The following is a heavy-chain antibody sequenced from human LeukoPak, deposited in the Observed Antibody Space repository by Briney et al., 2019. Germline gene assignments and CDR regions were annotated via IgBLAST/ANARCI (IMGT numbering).Heavy chain of an antibody. CDR2: IYTSGST. J-gene: IGHJ4*02. CDR3: ARTQHYDFWSGYYGDY. CDR1: GGSISSGSYY. V-gene: IGHV4-61*02. Sequence: PSQTLSLTCTVSGGSISSGSYYWSWIRQPAGNGLEWIGRIYTSGSTNYNPSLKSRVTISVDTSKNQFSLKLSSVTAADTAVYYCARTQHYDFWSGYYGDYWGQGNLVTVSS. D-gene: IGHD3-3*01.